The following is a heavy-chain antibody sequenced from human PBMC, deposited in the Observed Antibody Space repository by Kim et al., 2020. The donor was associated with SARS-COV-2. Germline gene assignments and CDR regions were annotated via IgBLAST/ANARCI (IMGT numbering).Heavy chain of an antibody. CDR3: ARSTSGYSLY. Sequence: YISYADSVKGRFTISRDNAKNSLYLQMNSLRAEDSAVYYCARSTSGYSLYWGQGTLVTVSS. J-gene: IGHJ4*02. CDR2: YI. V-gene: IGHV3-21*01. D-gene: IGHD3-3*01.